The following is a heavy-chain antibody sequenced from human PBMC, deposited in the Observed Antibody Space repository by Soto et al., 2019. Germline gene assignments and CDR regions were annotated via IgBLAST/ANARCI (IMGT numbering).Heavy chain of an antibody. CDR3: ARASPLYDYDSSGYIDY. Sequence: SETLSLTCAVSGGSISSYNWWSWVRQPPGKGLDWIGEIFHSGSTKYNPSLKSRVTISVDKSKNQFSLKLSSVTAADTAVYYCARASPLYDYDSSGYIDYWGQGTLVT. CDR2: IFHSGST. CDR1: GGSISSYNW. J-gene: IGHJ4*02. D-gene: IGHD3-22*01. V-gene: IGHV4-4*02.